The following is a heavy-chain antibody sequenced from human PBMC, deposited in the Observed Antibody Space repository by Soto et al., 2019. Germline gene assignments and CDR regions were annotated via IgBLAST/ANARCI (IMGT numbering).Heavy chain of an antibody. Sequence: QVQLVQSGAEVKKPGSSVKVSCKASGGTFSSYTISWVRQAPGQGLEWMGRIIPILGIANYAQKFQGRVTITADKSTSTAYMELSSLRSEDTAVYYCASRGSSSNAFDIWGQGTMFTVSS. V-gene: IGHV1-69*02. CDR3: ASRGSSSNAFDI. CDR1: GGTFSSYT. D-gene: IGHD2-2*01. CDR2: IIPILGIA. J-gene: IGHJ3*02.